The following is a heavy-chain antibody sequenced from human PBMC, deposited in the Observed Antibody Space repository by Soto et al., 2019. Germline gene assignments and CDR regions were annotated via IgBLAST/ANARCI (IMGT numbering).Heavy chain of an antibody. V-gene: IGHV3-23*01. J-gene: IGHJ4*02. CDR2: VSPHGANT. CDR3: ATEGAKTPWNFDY. CDR1: GFTFGSCG. D-gene: IGHD1-1*01. Sequence: GGSLRLSCVASGFTFGSCGMNWVRQAPGKGLEWVAGVSPHGANTYYADSVRGRFIISRDDSRNTVSLDMNSLRGDDSAVYYCATEGAKTPWNFDYWGQGTVVTVFS.